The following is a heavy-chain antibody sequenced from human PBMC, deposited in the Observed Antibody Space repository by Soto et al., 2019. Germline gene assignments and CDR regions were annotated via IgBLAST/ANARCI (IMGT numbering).Heavy chain of an antibody. J-gene: IGHJ4*02. CDR1: GYTFTSYG. Sequence: ASVKVSFKASGYTFTSYGISWVRQAPGQGLEWMGWISAYNGNTNYAQKLQGRVTMTTDTSTSTAYMELRSLRSDDTAVYYCARDGIIAYCGGDCYAGFDYWGQGTLVTVSS. V-gene: IGHV1-18*01. D-gene: IGHD2-21*02. CDR2: ISAYNGNT. CDR3: ARDGIIAYCGGDCYAGFDY.